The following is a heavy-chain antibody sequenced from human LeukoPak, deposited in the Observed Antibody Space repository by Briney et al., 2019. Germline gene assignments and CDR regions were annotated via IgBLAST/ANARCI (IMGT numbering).Heavy chain of an antibody. V-gene: IGHV3-9*01. D-gene: IGHD3-9*01. CDR2: ISWNSGSI. J-gene: IGHJ1*01. CDR3: AKGKRRYFDWLFETPEYLQH. CDR1: GCTFDDYA. Sequence: GGSLRLSCAASGCTFDDYAMHWVRQAPGKGLEWVAGISWNSGSIGYAASVKGRFTISRDNAKNSLYLQMTSLRAEDTALYYCAKGKRRYFDWLFETPEYLQHWGQGTLVTVSS.